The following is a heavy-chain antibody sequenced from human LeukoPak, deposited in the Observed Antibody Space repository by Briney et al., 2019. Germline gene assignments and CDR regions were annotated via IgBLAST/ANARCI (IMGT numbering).Heavy chain of an antibody. CDR1: GYTFTDNY. J-gene: IGHJ1*01. Sequence: ASVKVSCKVPGYTFTDNYIHWVRQTPGRGLEWMGLINPHTGAANYPQSFQGRVTLTRDTSSSTAYMHLSSLRFDDTAVYYCARGEIGYSPWRQGTPDTVSS. D-gene: IGHD3-22*01. CDR2: INPHTGAA. CDR3: ARGEIGYSP. V-gene: IGHV1-2*02.